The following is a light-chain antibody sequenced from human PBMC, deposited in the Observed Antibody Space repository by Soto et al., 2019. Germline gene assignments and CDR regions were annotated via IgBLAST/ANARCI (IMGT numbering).Light chain of an antibody. CDR2: GAS. Sequence: IELTQSPATLSVSPGERATLCCRSSQSVSSNLAWYQQKPGQAPRLLIYGASTRATGIPARFSGSGSGTEFTLTISSLQSEDFAVYYCQQYNNWPPWTFGQGTKVDIK. CDR3: QQYNNWPPWT. J-gene: IGKJ1*01. V-gene: IGKV3-15*01. CDR1: QSVSSN.